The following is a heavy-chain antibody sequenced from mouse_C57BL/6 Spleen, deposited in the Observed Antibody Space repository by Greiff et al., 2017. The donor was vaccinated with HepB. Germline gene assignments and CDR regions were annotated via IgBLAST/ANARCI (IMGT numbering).Heavy chain of an antibody. J-gene: IGHJ1*03. CDR2: IYPGDGDT. CDR3: AKDYYGRGYFDV. V-gene: IGHV1-82*01. D-gene: IGHD1-1*01. Sequence: QVQLQQSGPELVKPGASVKISCKASGYAFSSSWMNWVKQRPGKGLEWIGRIYPGDGDTNYNGKFKGKATLTADKSSSTAYMQLSSLTSEDSAVYFCAKDYYGRGYFDVWGTGTTVTVSS. CDR1: GYAFSSSW.